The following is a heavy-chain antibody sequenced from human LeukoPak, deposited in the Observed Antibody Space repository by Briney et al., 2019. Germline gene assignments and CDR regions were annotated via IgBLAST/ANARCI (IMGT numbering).Heavy chain of an antibody. V-gene: IGHV5-51*01. Sequence: GESLKISCKGSGYRFSDYWIGWVRQMPGKGLEWIGIIYPGDSDIRYNPSFQGHVTISADNSISTAYLQWSSLRASDTAVYYCARGAAGTTPDYYYFGLDVRGQGTTVRVSS. CDR2: IYPGDSDI. J-gene: IGHJ6*02. CDR1: GYRFSDYW. D-gene: IGHD1-7*01. CDR3: ARGAAGTTPDYYYFGLDV.